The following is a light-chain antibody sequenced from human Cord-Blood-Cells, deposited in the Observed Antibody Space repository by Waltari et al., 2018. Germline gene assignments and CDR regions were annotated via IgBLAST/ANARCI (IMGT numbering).Light chain of an antibody. Sequence: QSVLTQPPSASGTPGQRVTISCSGSSSNIGSNPVNWYQQLPGTAPKLLIYRNNQRPSGVPDRFSGSKSGTSASLAISGLQAEDEADYYCAAWDDSLNGPVFGTGTKVTVL. CDR2: RNN. J-gene: IGLJ1*01. V-gene: IGLV1-44*01. CDR3: AAWDDSLNGPV. CDR1: SSNIGSNP.